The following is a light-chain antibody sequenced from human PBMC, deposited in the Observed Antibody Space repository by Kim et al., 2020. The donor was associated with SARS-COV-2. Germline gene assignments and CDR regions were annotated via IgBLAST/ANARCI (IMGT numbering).Light chain of an antibody. V-gene: IGKV1-5*03. J-gene: IGKJ1*01. Sequence: ASVGDRFTITCRASQSISSWLAWYQQKPGKAPKLLIYKASSLESGVPSWFSGSGSGTEFTLTISSLQPDDFATYYCQQYNSYSWTFGQGTKVDIK. CDR3: QQYNSYSWT. CDR1: QSISSW. CDR2: KAS.